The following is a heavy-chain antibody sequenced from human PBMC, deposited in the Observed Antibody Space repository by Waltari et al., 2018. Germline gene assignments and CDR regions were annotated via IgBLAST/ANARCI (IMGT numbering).Heavy chain of an antibody. CDR1: VGSFHYYN. Sequence: QVQLQQWGAGRLKSSETLFLTCAVYVGSFHYYNWFWFRQSPGRGLEWIGEVTHKGGTKYNPFLEGRAAISVDTSKSQFSLKLTSVTAADTAEYYCARDVMRRFLEYLPRSGLDVWGQGTTVTVSS. CDR3: ARDVMRRFLEYLPRSGLDV. D-gene: IGHD3-3*01. CDR2: VTHKGGT. J-gene: IGHJ6*02. V-gene: IGHV4-34*02.